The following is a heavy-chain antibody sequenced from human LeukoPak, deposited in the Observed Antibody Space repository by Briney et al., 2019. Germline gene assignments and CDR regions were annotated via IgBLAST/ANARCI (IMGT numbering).Heavy chain of an antibody. J-gene: IGHJ4*02. CDR2: MHPNSGNR. CDR3: ARAGYTVC. D-gene: IGHD6-13*01. V-gene: IGHV1-8*01. CDR1: GYTFTSYD. Sequence: ASVKVSCKASGYTFTSYDINWVRQATGQGLEWMGWMHPNSGNRGYAQKFQGRVTMTRHTSIITAYMELGSLRSEGAAVYYCARAGYTVCWGQGTLVTVSS.